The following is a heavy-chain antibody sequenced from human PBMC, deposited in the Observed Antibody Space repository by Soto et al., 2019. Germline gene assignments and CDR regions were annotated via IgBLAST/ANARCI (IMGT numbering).Heavy chain of an antibody. J-gene: IGHJ4*02. CDR1: GASISSSSYY. V-gene: IGHV4-39*01. CDR2: IYYSGRT. Sequence: SETLSLTCTVSGASISSSSYYWAWIRQPPGKGLEWIGRIYYSGRTSYSPSLKSRVTISVDTSKNQFSLKLNSVTAADTAVYYCARHVEMATLGPYNFDYWGQGTLVTVSS. D-gene: IGHD3-16*01. CDR3: ARHVEMATLGPYNFDY.